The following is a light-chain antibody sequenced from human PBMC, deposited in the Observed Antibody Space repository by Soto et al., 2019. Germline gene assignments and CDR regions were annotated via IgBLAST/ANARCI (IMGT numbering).Light chain of an antibody. CDR3: QQYGDWPSET. Sequence: EVVLTQSPATLSVSPGDRATLSCRASQSVSRNLAWYQQKPGQAPRLLIYGASTRATGVPARFSGSGSATEFTLSISSLQSEDVAVYYCQQYGDWPSETFGQGTKLEIK. CDR1: QSVSRN. CDR2: GAS. J-gene: IGKJ2*01. V-gene: IGKV3-15*01.